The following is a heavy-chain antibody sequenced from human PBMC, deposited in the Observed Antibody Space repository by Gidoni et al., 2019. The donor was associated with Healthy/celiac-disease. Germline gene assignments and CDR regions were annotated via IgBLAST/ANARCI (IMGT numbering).Heavy chain of an antibody. J-gene: IGHJ4*02. V-gene: IGHV3-21*01. Sequence: EVQLVESGGGLVKPGGSLRLSCAASGFTFSSYTMNWVRQAPGKGLEWVSSISSSSSYIYYADSVKGRFTISRDNAKNSLFLQMNSLRAEDTAVYYCARGREGTLDYWGQGTPVTVSS. CDR1: GFTFSSYT. CDR3: ARGREGTLDY. CDR2: ISSSSSYI. D-gene: IGHD3-10*01.